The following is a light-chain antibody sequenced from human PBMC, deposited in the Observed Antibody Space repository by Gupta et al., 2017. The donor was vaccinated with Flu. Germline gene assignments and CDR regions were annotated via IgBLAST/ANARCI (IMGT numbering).Light chain of an antibody. CDR2: TAS. J-gene: IGKJ1*01. CDR3: QQSYSAPRT. V-gene: IGKV1-39*01. Sequence: DIQMTQSPPSLSASVGDRVTITCRASRGIKTYLNWYQQKPGKAPQLLIHTASSLQSGVPSRFSGSGSGTDFSLTISRLQPEDFASYYCQQSYSAPRTFGQGTKVEV. CDR1: RGIKTY.